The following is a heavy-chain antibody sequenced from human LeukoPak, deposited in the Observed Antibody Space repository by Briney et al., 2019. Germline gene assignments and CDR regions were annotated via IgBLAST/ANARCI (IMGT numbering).Heavy chain of an antibody. CDR3: AARYCSSTSCYFHFDY. J-gene: IGHJ4*02. CDR2: IYYSANT. CDR1: GGSISSSSYY. D-gene: IGHD2-2*01. V-gene: IGHV4-39*07. Sequence: SSETLSLTCTVSGGSISSSSYYWGWIRQPPGKGLEWIGTIYYSANTYYNPSLKNRVTISVDTSKNQFSLKLSSVTAADTAVYYSAARYCSSTSCYFHFDYWGQGTLVTVSS.